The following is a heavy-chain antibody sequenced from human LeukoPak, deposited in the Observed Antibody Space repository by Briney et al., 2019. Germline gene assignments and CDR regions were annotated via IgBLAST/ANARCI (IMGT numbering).Heavy chain of an antibody. D-gene: IGHD7-27*01. Sequence: GGSLRLSRAASGFIFSNAWMSWVRQAPGKGLEWVSVIFSDGTTYYTDSVKGRFTISRDNSKNTLYLQLNSLRAEDTAVYYCAKTGGPWDWGQGTLVTVSS. CDR3: AKTGGPWD. J-gene: IGHJ4*02. CDR2: IFSDGTT. V-gene: IGHV3-53*01. CDR1: GFIFSNAW.